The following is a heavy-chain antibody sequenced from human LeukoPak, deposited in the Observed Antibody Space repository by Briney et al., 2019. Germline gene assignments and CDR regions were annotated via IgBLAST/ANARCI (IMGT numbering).Heavy chain of an antibody. CDR3: ASVMTLQGLWFDP. Sequence: SETLSLTCTVSGGSISSYYWSWIRQPPGKGLEWIGYIYCSGSTNYNPSLKSRVTISVDTSKNQFSLKLSSVTAADTAVYYCASVMTLQGLWFDPWGQGTLVTVSS. V-gene: IGHV4-59*01. J-gene: IGHJ5*02. CDR2: IYCSGST. D-gene: IGHD2-21*02. CDR1: GGSISSYY.